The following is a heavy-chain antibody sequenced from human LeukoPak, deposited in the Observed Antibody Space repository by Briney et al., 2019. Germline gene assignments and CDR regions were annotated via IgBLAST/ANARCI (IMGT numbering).Heavy chain of an antibody. D-gene: IGHD3-16*01. V-gene: IGHV3-30*02. CDR2: IRYDGSNK. CDR3: AKSRFGDKTVFDY. J-gene: IGHJ4*02. Sequence: GESLRLSCEASGFTFSSYGMHWVRQAPGKGLEWVAFIRYDGSNKYYADSVKGRFTISRDNSKNTLYLQMNSLRAEDTAVYYCAKSRFGDKTVFDYWGQGTLVTVSS. CDR1: GFTFSSYG.